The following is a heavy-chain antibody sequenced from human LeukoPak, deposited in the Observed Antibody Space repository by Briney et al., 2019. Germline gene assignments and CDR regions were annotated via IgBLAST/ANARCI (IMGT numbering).Heavy chain of an antibody. CDR3: ARHTPGTYFRFDY. CDR1: GGSISSSSYY. Sequence: SETLSLTCTVSGGSISSSSYYWDWIRQPPGKGLEWIGSISFGGSTYYNPSLKSRITISVDTSKSQFSLKLSSVTATGTAVYYCARHTPGTYFRFDYWGQGILVTVSS. CDR2: ISFGGST. J-gene: IGHJ4*02. D-gene: IGHD1-26*01. V-gene: IGHV4-39*01.